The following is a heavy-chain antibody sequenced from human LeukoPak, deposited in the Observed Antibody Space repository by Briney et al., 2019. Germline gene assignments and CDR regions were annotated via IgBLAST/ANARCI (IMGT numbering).Heavy chain of an antibody. CDR3: ARDSSNKPCDY. CDR1: GYTFTDYY. CDR2: INPKSGGT. V-gene: IGHV1-2*02. D-gene: IGHD6-13*01. Sequence: ASVKVSCKASGYTFTDYYIHWVRQAPGQGLEWMGWINPKSGGTKLVQKFQRRVTLTRDTSINTVYMELSSLISDDTAVYFCARDSSNKPCDYWGQGTLVTVSS. J-gene: IGHJ4*02.